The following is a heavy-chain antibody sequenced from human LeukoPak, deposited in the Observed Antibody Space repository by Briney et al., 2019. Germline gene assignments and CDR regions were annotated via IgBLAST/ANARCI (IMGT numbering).Heavy chain of an antibody. J-gene: IGHJ4*02. CDR1: GFTFSSYG. CDR2: ISYDGSNK. V-gene: IGHV3-30*18. Sequence: PGRSLRLSCAASGFTFSSYGMHWVRQVPGKGLEWVAVISYDGSNKYYADSVKGRFTISRDNSKSTLYLQMNSLRAEDTAVYYCAKDSVPSLLWFGTPLYWGQGTLVTVSS. CDR3: AKDSVPSLLWFGTPLY. D-gene: IGHD3-10*01.